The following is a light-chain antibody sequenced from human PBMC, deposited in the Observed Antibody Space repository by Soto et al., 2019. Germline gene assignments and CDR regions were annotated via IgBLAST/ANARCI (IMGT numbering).Light chain of an antibody. CDR2: KAS. J-gene: IGKJ1*01. CDR1: RSVDSW. Sequence: DIQMTQSPSTLSASIGDRVTITCRASRSVDSWLAWYQQQPGKAPKLLIYKASSLQTGVPSRFSGSGSGTEFTLTISSLQPDDFATYYCQHYNDYSRVFSQGTKVEIK. CDR3: QHYNDYSRV. V-gene: IGKV1-5*03.